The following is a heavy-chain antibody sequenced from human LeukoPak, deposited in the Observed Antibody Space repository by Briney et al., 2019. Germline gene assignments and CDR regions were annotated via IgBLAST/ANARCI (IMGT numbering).Heavy chain of an antibody. CDR3: ASVSSDAFDI. CDR1: GYTFTSYG. V-gene: IGHV1-18*01. Sequence: ASVTVSCKASGYTFTSYGISWVRQAPGQGREWMGWISAYNGNTNYAQKLQGRVTITTDTSTSTAYMELRSLRSDDTAVYYCASVSSDAFDIWGQGTMVTVSS. CDR2: ISAYNGNT. J-gene: IGHJ3*02.